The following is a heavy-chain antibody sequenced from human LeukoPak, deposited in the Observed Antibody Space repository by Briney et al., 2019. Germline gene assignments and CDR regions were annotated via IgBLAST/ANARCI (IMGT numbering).Heavy chain of an antibody. D-gene: IGHD3-10*01. CDR2: ISGSGGST. Sequence: PGGSLRLSCAASGFTFSSYGMHWVRQAPGKGLEWASAISGSGGSTYYADSVKGRFTISRDNSKNTLYLQMNSLRAEDTAVYYCAKDRITMVRGVFDYWGQGTLVTVSS. V-gene: IGHV3-23*01. J-gene: IGHJ4*02. CDR3: AKDRITMVRGVFDY. CDR1: GFTFSSYG.